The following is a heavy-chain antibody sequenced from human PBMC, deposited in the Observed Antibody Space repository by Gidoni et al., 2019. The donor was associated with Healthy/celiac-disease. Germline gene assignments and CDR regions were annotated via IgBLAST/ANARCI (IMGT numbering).Heavy chain of an antibody. CDR1: GFTFSAYY. CDR3: ARDGEPNYDSSAFDI. CDR2: ISSSSSYT. J-gene: IGHJ3*02. V-gene: IGHV3-11*06. D-gene: IGHD3-22*01. Sequence: QVQLVESGGGLVKPGGSLRLSCAASGFTFSAYYMSWIRQAPGKGLEWVSYISSSSSYTNYADSVKGRFTISRDNAKNSLYLQMNSLRAEDTAVYYCARDGEPNYDSSAFDIWGQGTMVTVSS.